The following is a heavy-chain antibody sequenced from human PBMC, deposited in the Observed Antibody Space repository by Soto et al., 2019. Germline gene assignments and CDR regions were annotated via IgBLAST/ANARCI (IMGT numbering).Heavy chain of an antibody. Sequence: GGSLRLSCAASGFTFSSYAMHWVRQAPGKGLEWVAVISYDGSNKYYADSVKGRFTISRDNSENTLYLQMNSLRAEDTAVYYCARDPSGSYQIPIDYWGQGTLVTVSS. CDR2: ISYDGSNK. J-gene: IGHJ4*02. D-gene: IGHD1-26*01. CDR1: GFTFSSYA. CDR3: ARDPSGSYQIPIDY. V-gene: IGHV3-30-3*01.